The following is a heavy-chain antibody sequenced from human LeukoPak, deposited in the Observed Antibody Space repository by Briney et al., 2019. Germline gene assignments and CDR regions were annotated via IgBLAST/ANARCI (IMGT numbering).Heavy chain of an antibody. CDR1: GFTFSRFA. Sequence: GGSLRLSCSASGFTFSRFAMTWVRHLQGKGLEWVSTISGNGLQTFYADSVKGRFSVSRDNSKNIVYLQMDSLRADDSALYSCAKDANYVDSSGYFIPFDYWGPGTLVTVAS. CDR2: ISGNGLQT. CDR3: AKDANYVDSSGYFIPFDY. D-gene: IGHD3-22*01. J-gene: IGHJ4*02. V-gene: IGHV3-23*01.